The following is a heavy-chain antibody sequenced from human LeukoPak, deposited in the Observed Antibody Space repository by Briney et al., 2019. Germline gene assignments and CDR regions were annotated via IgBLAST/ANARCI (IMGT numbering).Heavy chain of an antibody. Sequence: SETLSLTCTVSGDSINSYYWSWIRQPPGKGLEWIGYIYYSGSTNYNPSLTSRVTISVDTSKHQFSLKLSSVTAADTAVYYCAKAVKVYSPSYGMDVWGQGTTVTVSS. CDR2: IYYSGST. CDR1: GDSINSYY. V-gene: IGHV4-59*01. D-gene: IGHD5-18*01. CDR3: AKAVKVYSPSYGMDV. J-gene: IGHJ6*02.